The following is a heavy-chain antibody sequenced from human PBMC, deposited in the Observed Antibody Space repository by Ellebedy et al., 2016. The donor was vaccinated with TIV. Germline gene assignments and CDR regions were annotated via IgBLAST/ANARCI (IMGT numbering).Heavy chain of an antibody. Sequence: GGSLRLSCAASGFSFDDYAMHWVRQAPGKGLEWVSGINWNSGNIGYADSVKGRFTISRDNAKNSLYLQMNSLRAEDTALYYCATGRDWFKYWGQGALVTVSS. CDR1: GFSFDDYA. V-gene: IGHV3-9*01. CDR3: ATGRDWFKY. D-gene: IGHD3-9*01. J-gene: IGHJ4*02. CDR2: INWNSGNI.